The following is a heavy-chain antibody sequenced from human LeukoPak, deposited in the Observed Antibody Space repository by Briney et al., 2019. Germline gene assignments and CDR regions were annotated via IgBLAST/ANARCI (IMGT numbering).Heavy chain of an antibody. V-gene: IGHV3-30*02. CDR2: IRYDGSNK. Sequence: PGGSLRLSCAASGFTFSSYGMHWVRQAPGKGLEWVAFIRYDGSNKYYADSVKGRFTISRDNSKNTLYLQMNSLRAEDTAVYYCAKGGYDYVWGSYRWGNAFDIWGQGTMVTVSS. CDR3: AKGGYDYVWGSYRWGNAFDI. D-gene: IGHD3-16*02. CDR1: GFTFSSYG. J-gene: IGHJ3*02.